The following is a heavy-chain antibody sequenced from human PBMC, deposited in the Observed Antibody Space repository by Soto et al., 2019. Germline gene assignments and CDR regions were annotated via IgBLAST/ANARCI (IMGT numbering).Heavy chain of an antibody. CDR3: AKDRAEAYTSYHFDL. J-gene: IGHJ2*01. CDR2: ISWNSGSI. V-gene: IGHV3-9*01. Sequence: EVQLVESGGGLVQPGRSLRLSCAASGFTFDDYAMHWVRQAPGKGLEWVSGISWNSGSIGYADSVKGRFTISRDNAKNSLYLQMNSLRAEDTALYYCAKDRAEAYTSYHFDLWGRGTLVTVSS. CDR1: GFTFDDYA. D-gene: IGHD3-16*01.